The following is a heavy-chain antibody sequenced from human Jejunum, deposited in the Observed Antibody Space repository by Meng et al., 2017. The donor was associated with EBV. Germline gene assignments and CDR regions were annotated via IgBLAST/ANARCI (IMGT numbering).Heavy chain of an antibody. J-gene: IGHJ4*02. V-gene: IGHV4-34*01. D-gene: IGHD4-17*01. Sequence: LLQRWRQGLCPPSETLSLTCAVSGDSFSDHCGGWLRQPPGKGLEWIGDINQSGSTTYNPSLESRVTLSVDTSKNQFSLRLNSVTAADTAIYYCARAVNWDYGDYGAFDYWGQGALVTVSS. CDR1: GDSFSDHC. CDR2: INQSGST. CDR3: ARAVNWDYGDYGAFDY.